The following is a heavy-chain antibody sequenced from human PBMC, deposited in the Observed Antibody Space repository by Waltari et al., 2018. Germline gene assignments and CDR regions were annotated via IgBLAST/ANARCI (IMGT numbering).Heavy chain of an antibody. CDR1: GGSISSYY. CDR3: ARLKAGYFDY. Sequence: QVQLQESGPGLVKPSETLSLTCPVSGGSISSYYWSWIRQPPGKGLEWIGYIYYSGSTYYNPSLKSRVTISVDTSKNQFSLKLSSVTAADTAVYYCARLKAGYFDYWGQGTLVTVSS. V-gene: IGHV4-59*08. D-gene: IGHD3-9*01. J-gene: IGHJ4*02. CDR2: IYYSGST.